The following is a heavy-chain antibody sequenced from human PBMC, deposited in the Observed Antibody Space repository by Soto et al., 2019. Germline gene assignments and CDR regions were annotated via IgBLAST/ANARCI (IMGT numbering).Heavy chain of an antibody. Sequence: GGSLRLSCAASGFTFSDSAIHWVRQAPGKGLEWVGRIRNKANNYATVYAASVKGRFTISRDDSTNTAYLQMNSLKTEDTAIYYCIRTDYTGYQFWFDYWGQGTLVTVSS. CDR3: IRTDYTGYQFWFDY. CDR1: GFTFSDSA. CDR2: IRNKANNYAT. V-gene: IGHV3-73*01. J-gene: IGHJ4*02. D-gene: IGHD4-4*01.